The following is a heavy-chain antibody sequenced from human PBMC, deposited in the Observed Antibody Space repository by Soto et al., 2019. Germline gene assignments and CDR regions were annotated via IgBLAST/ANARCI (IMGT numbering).Heavy chain of an antibody. CDR2: IYYSGST. CDR1: GGSISSYY. Sequence: SETLSLTCTVSGGSISSYYWSWIRQPPGKGLEWIGYIYYSGSTNYNPSLKSRVTISVDTSKNQFSLKLSSVTAADTAVYYCARVIYCSGGSCRGPAWFDPWGQGTLVTVSS. CDR3: ARVIYCSGGSCRGPAWFDP. V-gene: IGHV4-59*01. D-gene: IGHD2-15*01. J-gene: IGHJ5*02.